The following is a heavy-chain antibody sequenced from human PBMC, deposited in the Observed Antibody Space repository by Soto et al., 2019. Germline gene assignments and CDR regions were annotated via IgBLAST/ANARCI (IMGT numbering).Heavy chain of an antibody. CDR3: KSDAPFCSSTSCHYYYYYYMDV. V-gene: IGHV1-69*02. Sequence: ASVKVSCKASGGTFSSYTISWVRQAPGQGLEWMGKIIPILGIANYAQKFQGRVTNTADKSTSTAYMEMSNLRSEDTAVYYCKSDAPFCSSTSCHYYYYYYMDVWGKGTTVTVSS. CDR2: IIPILGIA. D-gene: IGHD2-2*01. J-gene: IGHJ6*03. CDR1: GGTFSSYT.